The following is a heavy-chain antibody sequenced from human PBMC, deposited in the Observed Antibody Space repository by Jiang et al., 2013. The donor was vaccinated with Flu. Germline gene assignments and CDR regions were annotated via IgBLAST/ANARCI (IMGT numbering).Heavy chain of an antibody. CDR2: IWYDGSNK. V-gene: IGHV3-33*01. CDR1: GFTFSSYG. CDR3: ARDPGGYGYYYGMDV. J-gene: IGHJ6*04. Sequence: VQLLESGGGVVQPGRSLRLSCAASGFTFSSYGMHWVRQAPGKGLEWVAVIWYDGSNKYYADSVKGRFTISRDNSKNTLYLQMNSLRAEDTAVYYCARDPGGYGYYYGMDVWGKGTTVTVSS. D-gene: IGHD5-12*01.